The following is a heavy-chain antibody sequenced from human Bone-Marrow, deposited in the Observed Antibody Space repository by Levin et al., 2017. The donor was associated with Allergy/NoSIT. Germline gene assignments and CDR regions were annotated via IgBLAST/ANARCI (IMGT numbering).Heavy chain of an antibody. CDR3: AKNRGYGYDSDAFDI. D-gene: IGHD5-12*01. CDR2: TSFDGINE. J-gene: IGHJ3*02. Sequence: GGSLRLSCAASGLTLSNYDMHWVRQAPGRGLEWVAITSFDGINEYYANSVKGRFPIPKTNSKNTLFLQMNSLRTEDTVVYYFAKNRGYGYDSDAFDIWGQGTMVTVSS. V-gene: IGHV3-30*18. CDR1: GLTLSNYD.